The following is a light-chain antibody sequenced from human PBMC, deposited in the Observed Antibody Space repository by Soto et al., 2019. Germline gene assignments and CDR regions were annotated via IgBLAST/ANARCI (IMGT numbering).Light chain of an antibody. CDR1: QSVSNTY. CDR3: QHYGRSPGLFT. CDR2: DAS. V-gene: IGKV3-20*01. Sequence: EIVLTQSPCTLSFSPGERSTLSCRASQSVSNTYLAWYQQKPGQAPRLLIYDASSRATGIPDRFSGSGSGTDFTLTISRLEPEDFAVYYCQHYGRSPGLFTFGPGTKVDIK. J-gene: IGKJ3*01.